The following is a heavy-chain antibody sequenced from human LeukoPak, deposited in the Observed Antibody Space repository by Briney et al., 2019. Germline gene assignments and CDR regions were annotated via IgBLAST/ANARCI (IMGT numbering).Heavy chain of an antibody. CDR3: ARRGLGPFDY. J-gene: IGHJ4*02. Sequence: GGSLRLSCAASGFTFSSYSMNWVRQAPGKGLEWVSSISSSSSYIYYADSVKGRFTISRDNSKNTLYLQMNSLRAEDTAVYYCARRGLGPFDYWGQGTLVTVSS. V-gene: IGHV3-21*01. D-gene: IGHD1-26*01. CDR1: GFTFSSYS. CDR2: ISSSSSYI.